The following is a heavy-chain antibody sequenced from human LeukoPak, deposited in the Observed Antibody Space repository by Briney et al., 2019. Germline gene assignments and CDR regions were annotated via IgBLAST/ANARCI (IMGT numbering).Heavy chain of an antibody. CDR2: ISRNSGSI. Sequence: PGGSLRLSCAASGFTFDDYAMHWVRQAPGKGLEWVSGISRNSGSIGYADSVKGRFTISRDNAKNSLYLQMNSLRAEDTALYYCAKDNMSYYDSSGYYKYAFDIWGQGTMVTVSS. CDR3: AKDNMSYYDSSGYYKYAFDI. CDR1: GFTFDDYA. D-gene: IGHD3-22*01. J-gene: IGHJ3*02. V-gene: IGHV3-9*01.